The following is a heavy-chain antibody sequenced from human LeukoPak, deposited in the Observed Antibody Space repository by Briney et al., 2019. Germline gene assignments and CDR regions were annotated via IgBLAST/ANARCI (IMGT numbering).Heavy chain of an antibody. Sequence: GGSLRLSCAASGFTFGSYWMNWARQAPGKGLEWVASINHNGNVNYYVDSVKGRFTISRDNAKNSLYLQMSNLRAEDTAVYFCARGGGLDVWSQGATVTVSS. V-gene: IGHV3-7*03. CDR2: INHNGNVN. CDR3: ARGGGLDV. D-gene: IGHD3-16*01. J-gene: IGHJ6*02. CDR1: GFTFGSYW.